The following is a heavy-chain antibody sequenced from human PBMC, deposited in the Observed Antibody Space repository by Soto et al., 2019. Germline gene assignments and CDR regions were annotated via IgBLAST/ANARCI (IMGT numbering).Heavy chain of an antibody. CDR3: ARAKAGTDDHQEMEV. CDR1: GGLFNSYA. V-gene: IGHV1-69*15. CDR2: IVHIFGTP. J-gene: IGHJ6*02. D-gene: IGHD6-13*01. Sequence: QVQLVQSGAEVKKPGSSVKVSGTGSGGLFNSYAVSWVRQAPGHGLEWMGRIVHIFGTPNYAQKLQGRGTITADESTSTAYMELSSLRSKDTAMYYCARAKAGTDDHQEMEVWGQGTRVIVSS.